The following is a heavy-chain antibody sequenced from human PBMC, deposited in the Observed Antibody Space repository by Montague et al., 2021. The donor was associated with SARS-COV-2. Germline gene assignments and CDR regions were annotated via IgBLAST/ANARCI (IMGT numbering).Heavy chain of an antibody. D-gene: IGHD3-10*01. CDR3: ARDDGSGSYYVSFDY. CDR2: ISYDGSNK. V-gene: IGHV3-30*04. J-gene: IGHJ4*02. Sequence: SLRLSCAASGFTFSSHAMHWVRQAPGKRLEWVAIISYDGSNKYYADSVKGRFTISRDNSKNTLYLQVNSLRAEDTAVYYCARDDGSGSYYVSFDYWGQGTLVTVSS. CDR1: GFTFSSHA.